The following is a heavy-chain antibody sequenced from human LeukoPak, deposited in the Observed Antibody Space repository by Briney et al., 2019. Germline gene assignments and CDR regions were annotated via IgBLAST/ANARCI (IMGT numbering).Heavy chain of an antibody. CDR3: ARVVRIAVSGTLFFDY. V-gene: IGHV6-1*01. Sequence: SQTLSLTCAISGDSVSSNSAAWNWIRPSPSIGLEWLGRTYYSSKWYNDYAVSVKSRITINPNKSKNQFSMQLNSVTPEDTAVYYCARVVRIAVSGTLFFDYWGQGTLVTVSS. J-gene: IGHJ4*02. CDR1: GDSVSSNSAA. D-gene: IGHD6-19*01. CDR2: TYYSSKWYN.